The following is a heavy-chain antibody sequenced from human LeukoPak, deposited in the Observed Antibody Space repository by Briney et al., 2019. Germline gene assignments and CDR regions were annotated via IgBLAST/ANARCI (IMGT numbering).Heavy chain of an antibody. J-gene: IGHJ4*02. CDR3: ASICSSTSCLVDY. CDR2: IYYSGST. CDR1: GGSISSYY. V-gene: IGHV4-59*01. D-gene: IGHD2-2*01. Sequence: PSETLSLTCTVSGGSISSYYWSWIRQPPGKGLELIGYIYYSGSTYYNPSLKSRVTISVDTSKNQFSLKLGSVTAADTAVHYCASICSSTSCLVDYWGQGTLVTVSS.